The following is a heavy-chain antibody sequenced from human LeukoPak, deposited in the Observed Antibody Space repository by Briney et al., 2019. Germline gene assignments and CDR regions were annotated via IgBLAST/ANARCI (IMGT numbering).Heavy chain of an antibody. CDR1: GYTFTSFG. CDR3: TRDLRNSGFDY. D-gene: IGHD5-12*01. Sequence: ASVKVSCNISGYTFTSFGVSWVRQAPGQGLEWMGGISPYNGHTNYAQTFQGRVTRTTNASTSTAYLDLRSLRSDDTAVYYCTRDLRNSGFDYWGQGTPLTVSS. J-gene: IGHJ1*01. V-gene: IGHV1-18*01. CDR2: ISPYNGHT.